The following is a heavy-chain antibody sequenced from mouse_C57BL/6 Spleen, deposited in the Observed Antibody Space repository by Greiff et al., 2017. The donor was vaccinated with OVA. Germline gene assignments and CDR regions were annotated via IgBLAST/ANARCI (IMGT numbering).Heavy chain of an antibody. CDR2: IDPEDGEN. J-gene: IGHJ4*01. D-gene: IGHD3-2*02. CDR1: GFNIKDYY. CDR3: ATLDSSGCIYAMDY. Sequence: EVQLQQSGAELVKPGASVKLSCTASGFNIKDYYMHWVKQRTEQGLERIGRIDPEDGENKYAPKFQGKATITADTSSNTADLQLSSLTSDDTAVYYCATLDSSGCIYAMDYWGQGTSVTVSS. V-gene: IGHV14-2*01.